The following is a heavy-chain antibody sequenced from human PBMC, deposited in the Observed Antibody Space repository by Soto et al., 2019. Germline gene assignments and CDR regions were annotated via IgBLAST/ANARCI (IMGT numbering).Heavy chain of an antibody. J-gene: IGHJ4*02. D-gene: IGHD6-19*01. CDR2: IYWDANR. CDR1: GFSFSTRGVA. V-gene: IGHV2-5*02. CDR3: ANRPGGWQPFFY. Sequence: GNTQVNPTQTIMLTCTFSGFSFSTRGVAVSCIRQPPGKALKWLALIYWDANRRYSPALKGRLTLTKDPSNKKLVLKMTNMHPVDTATYSCANRPGGWQPFFYSGQGILAT.